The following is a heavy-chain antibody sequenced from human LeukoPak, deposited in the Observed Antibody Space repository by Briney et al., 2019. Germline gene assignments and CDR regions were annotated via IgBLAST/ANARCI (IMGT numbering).Heavy chain of an antibody. CDR1: GGSFSGYY. J-gene: IGHJ5*02. D-gene: IGHD3-10*01. V-gene: IGHV4-59*01. CDR3: ARVENYGSGSSEYWFDP. Sequence: PSETLSLTCAVCGGSFSGYYWSWLRQPPGKGLEWMGYIYYSGSTNYNPSLQSRVTISVDTSKNQFSLTLSAVTAADTPVYYCARVENYGSGSSEYWFDPWGQGTLVSVSS. CDR2: IYYSGST.